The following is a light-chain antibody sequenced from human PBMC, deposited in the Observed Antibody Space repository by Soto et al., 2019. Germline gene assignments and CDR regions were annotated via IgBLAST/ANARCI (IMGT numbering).Light chain of an antibody. J-gene: IGKJ2*01. V-gene: IGKV1-27*01. CDR1: QGISNF. CDR3: QETFTTPYT. CDR2: AAS. Sequence: DIQMTQSPSSLSAFVGDRVTITCRASQGISNFLAWYQQKPGKVPKLLIYAASTLQSGVPSRFSGSGSGTDFSLTISSLQAGDFATYFCQETFTTPYTFGQGTKLEIK.